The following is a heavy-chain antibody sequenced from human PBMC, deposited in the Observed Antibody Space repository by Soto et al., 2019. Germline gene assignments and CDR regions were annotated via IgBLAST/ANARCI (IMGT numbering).Heavy chain of an antibody. D-gene: IGHD4-4*01. J-gene: IGHJ6*02. V-gene: IGHV3-23*01. Sequence: EVQLLESGGDLVQPGWSLRLVCAASGFTFSNSGMRWVRQAPGQGLEWVSSIGPSGNTYYSDAVKGRFTISRDISKNTLFLQMDSLRADDTATYYCAKLLHNSYYNVMDGWGQGTTVTVSS. CDR2: IGPSGNT. CDR3: AKLLHNSYYNVMDG. CDR1: GFTFSNSG.